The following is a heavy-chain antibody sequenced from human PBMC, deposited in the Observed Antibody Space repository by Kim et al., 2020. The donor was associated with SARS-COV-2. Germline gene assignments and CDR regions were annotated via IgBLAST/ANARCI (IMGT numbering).Heavy chain of an antibody. J-gene: IGHJ6*03. CDR3: ARDGVVVPAAIWGLDLYYYYYYYMDV. CDR2: IWYDGSNK. CDR1: GFTFSSYG. Sequence: GGSLRLSCAASGFTFSSYGMHWVRQAPGKGLEWVAVIWYDGSNKYYADSVKGRFTISRDNSKNTLYLQMNSLRAEDTAVYYCARDGVVVPAAIWGLDLYYYYYYYMDVWGKGTTVTVSS. V-gene: IGHV3-33*01. D-gene: IGHD2-2*01.